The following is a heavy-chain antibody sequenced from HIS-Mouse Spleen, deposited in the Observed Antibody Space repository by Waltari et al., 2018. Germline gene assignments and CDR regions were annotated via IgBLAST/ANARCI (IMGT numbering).Heavy chain of an antibody. CDR1: GGSISSSSYY. Sequence: QLQLQESGPGLVKPSETLSLTCTVSGGSISSSSYYWGLIRQPPGKGLEWIGSIYYSGGTYYNPSLKRRVTISVDTSKNQFSLKLSSVTAADTAVYYCAREIPYSSSWYDWYFDLWGRGTLVTVSS. J-gene: IGHJ2*01. CDR2: IYYSGGT. V-gene: IGHV4-39*07. D-gene: IGHD6-13*01. CDR3: AREIPYSSSWYDWYFDL.